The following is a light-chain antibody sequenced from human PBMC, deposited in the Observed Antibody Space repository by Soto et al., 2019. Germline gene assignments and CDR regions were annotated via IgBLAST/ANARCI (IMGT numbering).Light chain of an antibody. Sequence: QSALTQPRSVSASPGQSVTLSCTGTASDIGGYSYVSWYQQHPGKAPQLMIYDVSKRPSGVPDRFSGSKSGNTASLTISGLQAEDEADDYCCSYSGGYTDVFGGGTKLAVL. CDR3: CSYSGGYTDV. V-gene: IGLV2-11*01. CDR1: ASDIGGYSY. CDR2: DVS. J-gene: IGLJ2*01.